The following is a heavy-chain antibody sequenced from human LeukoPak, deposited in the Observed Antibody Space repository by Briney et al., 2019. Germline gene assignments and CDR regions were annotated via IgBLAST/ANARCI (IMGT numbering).Heavy chain of an antibody. CDR3: ARDVPFYCSGGSCYGNYFDY. D-gene: IGHD2-15*01. J-gene: IGHJ4*02. CDR1: GDSVSSNSAA. V-gene: IGHV6-1*01. Sequence: SQTLSLTCAISGDSVSSNSAAWNWIRQSPSGGLEWLGRTNYKSKWYNDYAVYVKSRMAINPDTSKNQFSLKLSSVTAADTAVYYCARDVPFYCSGGSCYGNYFDYWGQGTLVTVSS. CDR2: TNYKSKWYN.